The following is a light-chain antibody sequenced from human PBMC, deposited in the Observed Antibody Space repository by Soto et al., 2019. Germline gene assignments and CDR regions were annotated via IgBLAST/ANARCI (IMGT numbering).Light chain of an antibody. V-gene: IGKV3-15*01. J-gene: IGKJ2*01. CDR1: QSVSSN. CDR3: QQYNNWPPHT. CDR2: GAS. Sequence: EIVMTQSPATLSVSPGERATLSCRASQSVSSNLAWYQQKPGQAPRLLIYGASTRATGIPARLSGSGSGTEFTLNISSLQSEDFAVYYCQQYNNWPPHTFGQGTKLEIK.